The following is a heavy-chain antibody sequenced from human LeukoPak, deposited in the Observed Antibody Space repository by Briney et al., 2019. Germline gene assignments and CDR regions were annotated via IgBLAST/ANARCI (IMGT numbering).Heavy chain of an antibody. V-gene: IGHV3-23*01. CDR1: GFTFSSYA. CDR3: ARAHDAFDI. Sequence: HTGGSLRLSCAASGFTFSSYAMSWVRQAPRKGLEWVSAISGSGGSTYYADSVKGRFTISRDNSKNTLYLQMNSLRAEDTAVYYCARAHDAFDIWGQGTMVTVSS. J-gene: IGHJ3*02. CDR2: ISGSGGST.